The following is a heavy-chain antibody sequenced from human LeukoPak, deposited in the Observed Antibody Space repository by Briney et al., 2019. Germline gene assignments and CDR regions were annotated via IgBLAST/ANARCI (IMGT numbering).Heavy chain of an antibody. Sequence: GRSLRLSCAASGFTFRAYGMHWVRQAPGKGLEWVAIISYSGESYADSVRGRFAISRDSSKNTVYLRMDSLRADDTAMYYCARNHFNQNVFDVWGQGTMVTVSS. CDR3: ARNHFNQNVFDV. J-gene: IGHJ3*01. D-gene: IGHD1-14*01. CDR1: GFTFRAYG. V-gene: IGHV3-30*03. CDR2: ISYSGE.